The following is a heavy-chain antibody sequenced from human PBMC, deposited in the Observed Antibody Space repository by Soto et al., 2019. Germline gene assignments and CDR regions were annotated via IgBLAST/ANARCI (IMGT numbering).Heavy chain of an antibody. Sequence: QLQLQESGSGLVKPSQTLSLTCAVSVGPISSGGYSWSWIRQQQGKGLEWIGYIYHSGSTYYNPSLKSRVTISVDRSKNQFSLKLSSVTAADTAVYYCASGQQLVRNYWGQGTLVTVSS. CDR1: VGPISSGGYS. CDR2: IYHSGST. D-gene: IGHD6-13*01. CDR3: ASGQQLVRNY. V-gene: IGHV4-30-2*01. J-gene: IGHJ4*02.